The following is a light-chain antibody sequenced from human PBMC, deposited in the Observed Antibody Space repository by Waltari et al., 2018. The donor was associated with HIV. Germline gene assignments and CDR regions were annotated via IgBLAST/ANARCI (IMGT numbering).Light chain of an antibody. CDR2: DNN. J-gene: IGLJ3*02. CDR1: SSNVWDNY. CDR3: ATWDSSLNVE. V-gene: IGLV1-51*01. Sequence: QSVLTQPPSVSAAPGQKVTISCSGDSSNVWDNYVSWYQQLPGTAPKLLIYDNNERPSGIPDRFSGSKSGTSASLGITGLQTGDEADYYCATWDSSLNVEFGGGTKLTVL.